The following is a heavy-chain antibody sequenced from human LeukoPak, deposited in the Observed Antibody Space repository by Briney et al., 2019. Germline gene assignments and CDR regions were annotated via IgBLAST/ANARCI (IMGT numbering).Heavy chain of an antibody. V-gene: IGHV3-7*01. CDR2: IKQDGSEK. Sequence: GGSLRLSCAASGFTVSSNYMSWVRQAPGKGLEWVANIKQDGSEKYYVDSVKGRFTISRDNAKNSLYLQMNSLRAEDTAVYYCARGRKFGDYWGQGTLVTVSS. CDR3: ARGRKFGDY. CDR1: GFTVSSNY. D-gene: IGHD3-10*01. J-gene: IGHJ4*02.